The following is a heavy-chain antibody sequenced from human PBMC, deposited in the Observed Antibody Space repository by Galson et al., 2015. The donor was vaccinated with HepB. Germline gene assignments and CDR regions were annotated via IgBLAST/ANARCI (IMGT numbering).Heavy chain of an antibody. CDR3: ARDEYSSGWYSFGDY. J-gene: IGHJ4*02. V-gene: IGHV3-30*04. Sequence: LRLSCAASGFTFSSYAMHWVRQAPGKGLEWVAVISYDESNKYYADSVKGRFTISRDNSKNTLYLQMNSLRAEDTAVYYCARDEYSSGWYSFGDYWGQGTLVTVSS. CDR2: ISYDESNK. D-gene: IGHD6-19*01. CDR1: GFTFSSYA.